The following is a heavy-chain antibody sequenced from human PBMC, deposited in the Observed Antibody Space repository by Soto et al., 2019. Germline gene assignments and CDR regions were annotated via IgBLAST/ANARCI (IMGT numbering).Heavy chain of an antibody. CDR1: GGSISSGGYS. CDR2: IYHSGST. J-gene: IGHJ4*02. Sequence: QLQLQESGSGLVKPSQTLSLTCAVSGGSISSGGYSWSWIRQPPGKGLEWLGYIYHSGSTYYNPSLKSRVPISVDRSTNQFSLKLSSVTAADTAVYYCAAGGGLPRYYWGQGTLVTVSS. CDR3: AAGGGLPRYY. V-gene: IGHV4-30-2*01. D-gene: IGHD5-12*01.